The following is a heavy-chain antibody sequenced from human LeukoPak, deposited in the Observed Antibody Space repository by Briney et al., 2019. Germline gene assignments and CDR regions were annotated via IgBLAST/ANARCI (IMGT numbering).Heavy chain of an antibody. CDR2: VHSSGGVI. Sequence: ASVKVSCKASGYTFTSDYMNWVRQAPGRGLEWMGIVHSSGGVIKYAQEFQDRLTVTRDTSTSTIYMELSSLRSEDTAVYYCAGSSHQRNWFDPWGQGTLSSSP. V-gene: IGHV1-46*01. CDR3: AGSSHQRNWFDP. J-gene: IGHJ5*02. D-gene: IGHD1-26*01. CDR1: GYTFTSDY.